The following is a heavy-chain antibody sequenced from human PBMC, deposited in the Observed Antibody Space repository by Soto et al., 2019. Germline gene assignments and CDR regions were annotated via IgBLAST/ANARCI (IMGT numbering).Heavy chain of an antibody. V-gene: IGHV4-31*03. D-gene: IGHD2-21*02. J-gene: IGHJ5*02. CDR1: GASIRSGGYY. CDR3: ARDRGEYCAGDCYHWFDP. CDR2: IYYSGST. Sequence: SETLSLNSTVSGASIRSGGYYWIWILQHPGKGLEWIGYIYYSGSTHYNPSLESRVTISVDTSKSQFSLKLSSVTAADTAVYYCARDRGEYCAGDCYHWFDPCGQGSLVTVSS.